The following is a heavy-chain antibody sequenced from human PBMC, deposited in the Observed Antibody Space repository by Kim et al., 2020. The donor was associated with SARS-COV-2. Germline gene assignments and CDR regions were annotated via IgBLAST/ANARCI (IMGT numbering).Heavy chain of an antibody. D-gene: IGHD2-2*01. Sequence: SETLSLTCAVSGGSISSGDYSWSWIRQPPGKGLEWIGYIYHSGSTYYNPSLKSRVTISVDRSKNQFSLKLSSVTAADTAVYYCATTRGYCSSTSCLFDYWGQGTLVTVSS. CDR2: IYHSGST. CDR1: GGSISSGDYS. CDR3: ATTRGYCSSTSCLFDY. J-gene: IGHJ4*02. V-gene: IGHV4-30-2*01.